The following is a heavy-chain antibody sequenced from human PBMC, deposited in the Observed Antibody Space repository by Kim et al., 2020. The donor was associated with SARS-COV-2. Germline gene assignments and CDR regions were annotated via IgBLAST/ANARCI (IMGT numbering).Heavy chain of an antibody. Sequence: GGSLRLSCAASGFTFSSYSMNWVRQAPGKGLEWVSSISSSSSYIYYADSVKGRFTISRDNAKNSLYLQMNSLRAEDTAVYYCARGEEVAAGTTTPTDFDYWGQGTLVTVSS. CDR3: ARGEEVAAGTTTPTDFDY. J-gene: IGHJ4*02. CDR2: ISSSSSYI. V-gene: IGHV3-21*01. CDR1: GFTFSSYS. D-gene: IGHD6-13*01.